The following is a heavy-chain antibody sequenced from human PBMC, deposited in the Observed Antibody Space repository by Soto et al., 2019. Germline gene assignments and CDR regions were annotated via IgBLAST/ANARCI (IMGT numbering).Heavy chain of an antibody. D-gene: IGHD3-22*01. J-gene: IGHJ4*02. V-gene: IGHV1-69*13. CDR2: IIPIFGTA. CDR3: ARETYYCDSSGYYYFDY. Sequence: ASVKDSFKASGGTFSSYAISWLRQAPGQGLEWMGGIIPIFGTANYAQKFQGRVTITADESTSTAYMELSSLRSGDTAVYYCARETYYCDSSGYYYFDYWGQGTLVTVSS. CDR1: GGTFSSYA.